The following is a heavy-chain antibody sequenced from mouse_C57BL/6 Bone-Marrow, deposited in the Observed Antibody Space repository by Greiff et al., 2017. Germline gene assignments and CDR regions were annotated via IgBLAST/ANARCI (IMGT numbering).Heavy chain of an antibody. Sequence: EVQLQQSGPVLVKPGASVTMSCKASGYTFTDYYMNWVKQSHGKSLEWIGVIYPYNGGTSYNEKFKGKATLTVDKSSSTAYMELNILTSEESAVYYCARVRSTMITSRVFGYWGQGTTLTVSS. J-gene: IGHJ2*01. V-gene: IGHV1-19*01. CDR1: GYTFTDYY. CDR2: IYPYNGGT. CDR3: ARVRSTMITSRVFGY. D-gene: IGHD2-4*01.